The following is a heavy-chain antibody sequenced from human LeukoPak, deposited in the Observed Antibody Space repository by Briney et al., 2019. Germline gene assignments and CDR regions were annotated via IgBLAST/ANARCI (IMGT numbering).Heavy chain of an antibody. J-gene: IGHJ3*02. CDR3: ARDLEDSSPFGAFDM. V-gene: IGHV3-33*01. D-gene: IGHD3-22*01. CDR2: IWFDGIKK. Sequence: SLILSCAASGFTFSNYGMHWVRQVPGKGLEWVAAIWFDGIKKYYADSVKGRLTISRDNSKNTLYLQMNSLRAEDTAVYYCARDLEDSSPFGAFDMWGQGTIDTLPS. CDR1: GFTFSNYG.